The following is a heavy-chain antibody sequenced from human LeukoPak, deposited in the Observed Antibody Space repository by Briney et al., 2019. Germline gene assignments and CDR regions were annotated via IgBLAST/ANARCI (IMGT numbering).Heavy chain of an antibody. Sequence: GGSLRLSCAASGFTFSSYSMNWVRQAPGKGLEWVSSISSSSSYIYYADSVKGRFTISRDNAKNSLYLQMNSLRAEDTAVYYCARPARSVSGIAATGDYWGRGTLVTVSS. V-gene: IGHV3-21*01. D-gene: IGHD6-13*01. CDR3: ARPARSVSGIAATGDY. J-gene: IGHJ4*02. CDR1: GFTFSSYS. CDR2: ISSSSSYI.